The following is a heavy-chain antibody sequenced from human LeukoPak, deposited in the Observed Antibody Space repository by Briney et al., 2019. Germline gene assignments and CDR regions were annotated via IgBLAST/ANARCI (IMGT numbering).Heavy chain of an antibody. CDR2: ISSSSSYI. J-gene: IGHJ5*02. D-gene: IGHD5-12*01. V-gene: IGHV3-21*01. CDR1: GFTFSSYA. Sequence: GSLRLSCAASGFTFSSYAMSWVRQAPGKGLEWVSSISSSSSYIYYADSVKGRFTISRDNAKNSLYLQMNSLRAEDTAVYYCARAIVATIGWFDPWGQGTLVTVSS. CDR3: ARAIVATIGWFDP.